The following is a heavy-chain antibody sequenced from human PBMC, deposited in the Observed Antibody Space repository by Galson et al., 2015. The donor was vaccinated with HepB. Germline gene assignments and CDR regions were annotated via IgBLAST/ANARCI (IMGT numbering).Heavy chain of an antibody. CDR1: GFTFDTYA. CDR2: ISVTGGST. CDR3: AKERREEFDY. Sequence: SLRLSCAASGFTFDTYAMSWVRQAPGKGLEWVSAISVTGGSTYYADSVKGRFTISRDTSKNTLFLQMNSLRAEDTAAYYCAKERREEFDYWGQGTLVTVSS. V-gene: IGHV3-23*01. J-gene: IGHJ4*02.